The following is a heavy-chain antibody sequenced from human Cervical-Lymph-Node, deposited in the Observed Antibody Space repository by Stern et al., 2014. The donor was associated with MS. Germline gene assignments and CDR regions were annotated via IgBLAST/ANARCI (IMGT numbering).Heavy chain of an antibody. CDR2: IYWDGDK. Sequence: QVTLXXXGPTLVKPTETLRLTCTFSGFSLRTNGVAVGWIRQTPGKALEFLALIYWDGDKRYNPSLKRRLTITTDTSQSQMVLKXXXLDPVXXXTXXXVXAPPGDFXXXXXXXWG. CDR3: VXAPPGDFXXXXXXX. CDR1: GFSLRTNGVA. D-gene: IGHD4-17*01. J-gene: IGHJ2*01. V-gene: IGHV2-5*02.